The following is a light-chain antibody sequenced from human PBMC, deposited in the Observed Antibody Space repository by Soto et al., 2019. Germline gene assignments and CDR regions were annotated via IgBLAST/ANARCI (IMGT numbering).Light chain of an antibody. CDR3: QQYNNWPPWT. CDR2: DTS. V-gene: IGKV3-15*01. Sequence: EILMTQSPATLSVSPGERATLSCRASQGVSSNLAWYQQKAGQAPRLLIYDTSTRATGIPARFSGSGSGTEFTLTISSLQSEDFAVYYCQQYNNWPPWTFGQGTKVEIK. CDR1: QGVSSN. J-gene: IGKJ1*01.